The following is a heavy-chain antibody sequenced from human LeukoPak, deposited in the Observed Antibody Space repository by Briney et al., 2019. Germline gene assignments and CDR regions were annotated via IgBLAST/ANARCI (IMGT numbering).Heavy chain of an antibody. CDR2: IYHSGST. Sequence: SETLSLTCAVSGYSISSGYYWGWIRQPPGKGLEWIGSIYHSGSTYYNPSLKSRVTISVDTSKNQFSLKLSSVTAADTAVYYCARHLWELLYYFDYWGQGTLVTVSS. CDR1: GYSISSGYY. V-gene: IGHV4-38-2*01. CDR3: ARHLWELLYYFDY. D-gene: IGHD1-26*01. J-gene: IGHJ4*02.